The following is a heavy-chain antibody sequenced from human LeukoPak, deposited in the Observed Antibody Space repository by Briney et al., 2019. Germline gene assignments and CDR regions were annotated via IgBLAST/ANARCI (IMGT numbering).Heavy chain of an antibody. CDR2: ISYDGSNK. J-gene: IGHJ4*02. D-gene: IGHD3-9*01. CDR1: GFTFSTYT. V-gene: IGHV3-30*04. CDR3: ARDILTGYSTPNFDY. Sequence: GGSLRLSCAASGFTFSTYTMHWVRQAPGKGLEWVAFISYDGSNKFYADSVKGRFTISRHNSKNRLYLQMSSLRGEDTAIYYCARDILTGYSTPNFDYWGQGTLVTVSS.